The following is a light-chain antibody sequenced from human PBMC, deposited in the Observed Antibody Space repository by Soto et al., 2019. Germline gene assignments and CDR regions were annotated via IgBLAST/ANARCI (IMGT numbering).Light chain of an antibody. J-gene: IGKJ1*01. V-gene: IGKV1-5*03. Sequence: DSQMTQSPSTLSGAVVDRVTITCRASQTISSWLAWYQQKPGKAPKLLIYKASTLKSGVPSRFSGSGSGTEFTLTISSLQPDDFATYYCQHHNSYSDAFGQGTKVDIK. CDR2: KAS. CDR1: QTISSW. CDR3: QHHNSYSDA.